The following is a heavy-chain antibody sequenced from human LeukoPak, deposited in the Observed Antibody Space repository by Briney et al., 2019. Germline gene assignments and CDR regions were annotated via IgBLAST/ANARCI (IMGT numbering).Heavy chain of an antibody. J-gene: IGHJ6*02. CDR3: AREYCSSTSCYPPDV. Sequence: ASVKVSCKASGYTFTGYYMHRVRQAPGQGLEWMGWINPNSGGTNYAQKFQGRVTMTRDTSISTAYMELSRLRSDDTAVYYCAREYCSSTSCYPPDVWGQGTTVTVSS. V-gene: IGHV1-2*02. CDR2: INPNSGGT. CDR1: GYTFTGYY. D-gene: IGHD2-2*01.